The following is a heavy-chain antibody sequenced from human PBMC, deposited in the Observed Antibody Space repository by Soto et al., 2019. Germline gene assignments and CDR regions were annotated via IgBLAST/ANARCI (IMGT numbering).Heavy chain of an antibody. V-gene: IGHV1-18*01. CDR2: ISAYNGNT. CDR3: ARFLDDYSEYVGGY. Sequence: ASVKVSCKASGYTFTSYGISWVRQAPGQGLEWMGWISAYNGNTNYAQKLQGRITMTTDTSTSTGYMGLRSLESDDAAVYYCARFLDDYSEYVGGYWGQGTLVTVSS. CDR1: GYTFTSYG. D-gene: IGHD4-17*01. J-gene: IGHJ4*02.